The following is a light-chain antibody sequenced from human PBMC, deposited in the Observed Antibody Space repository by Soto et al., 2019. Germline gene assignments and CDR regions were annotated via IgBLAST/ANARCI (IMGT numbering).Light chain of an antibody. J-gene: IGKJ5*01. CDR3: QQSYSSH. Sequence: DIQMTQSPSSLSASVGDRVTITCRASQSITTYLNWYQQKPGKAPKLLIYEASSLQSGVPSRFSGSGSGTDFNLTISSLQPEDFATYYCQQSYSSHFGQGTRLEIK. CDR2: EAS. V-gene: IGKV1-39*01. CDR1: QSITTY.